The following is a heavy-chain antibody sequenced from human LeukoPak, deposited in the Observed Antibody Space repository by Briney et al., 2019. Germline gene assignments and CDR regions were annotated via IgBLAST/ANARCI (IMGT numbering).Heavy chain of an antibody. J-gene: IGHJ4*02. Sequence: PSQTLSLTCTVSGGSISSGSYYWSWIRQPAGKGLEWIGRIFTSGSTNYNPSLKSRVTMSVDTSKNQFSLNLSSVTAADTAVYYCARGRHGFDYWGQGTLVTVSS. CDR1: GGSISSGSYY. CDR3: ARGRHGFDY. V-gene: IGHV4-61*02. CDR2: IFTSGST.